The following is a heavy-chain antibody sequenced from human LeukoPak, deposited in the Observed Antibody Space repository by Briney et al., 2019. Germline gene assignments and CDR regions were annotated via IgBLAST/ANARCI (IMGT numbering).Heavy chain of an antibody. V-gene: IGHV5-10-1*01. J-gene: IGHJ4*02. D-gene: IGHD3-9*01. Sequence: GESLTISCTGSGYSFTSYWISWVRQMPGKGLEWMGRIDPSDSYTNYSPSFQGHVTISADKSISTAYLQWSSLKASDTAMYYCARSVYYDILTGYSDWGQGTLVTVSS. CDR1: GYSFTSYW. CDR3: ARSVYYDILTGYSD. CDR2: IDPSDSYT.